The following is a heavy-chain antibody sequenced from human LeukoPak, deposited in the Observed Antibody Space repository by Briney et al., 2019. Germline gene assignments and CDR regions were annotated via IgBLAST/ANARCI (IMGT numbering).Heavy chain of an antibody. D-gene: IGHD3-22*01. J-gene: IGHJ4*02. CDR2: ITGSGANT. V-gene: IGHV3-23*01. CDR3: ARGDPYYYDSSGYRSWDY. Sequence: PGGSLRLSCAASGFTFSNYALNWVRQAPGKGLEWVSGITGSGANTYYAESVKGRFTLSRDNSQNTLYLQMNSLRAEDTAVYYCARGDPYYYDSSGYRSWDYWGQGTLVTVSS. CDR1: GFTFSNYA.